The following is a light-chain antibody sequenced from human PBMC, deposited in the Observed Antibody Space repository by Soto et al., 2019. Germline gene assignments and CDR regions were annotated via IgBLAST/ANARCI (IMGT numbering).Light chain of an antibody. CDR1: ISNIRAGSD. J-gene: IGLJ1*01. Sequence: SLLRPLASISGAPGQSLTISCTGSISNIRAGSDVHWYHQLPGTAPKLLIYGNTNRPSGVPDRFSGSKSGNSDSLAIAGLQTEDEGDYYCQTYESSLSGLYVFGTGTEVAVL. CDR3: QTYESSLSGLYV. V-gene: IGLV1-40*01. CDR2: GNT.